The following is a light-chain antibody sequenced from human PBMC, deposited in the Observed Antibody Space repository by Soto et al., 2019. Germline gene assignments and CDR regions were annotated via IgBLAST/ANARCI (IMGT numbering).Light chain of an antibody. CDR1: SSDVGGYNY. CDR3: SSYTSSSLAGV. V-gene: IGLV2-14*01. CDR2: EVS. J-gene: IGLJ3*02. Sequence: QSALTQPASVSGSPGQSITISCTGTSSDVGGYNYVSWYQQHPGKAPKLMIYEVSNRPSGVSNRFSGSKSGNTASLTISGLQAEDEADYYCSSYTSSSLAGVFGGGTKLTVL.